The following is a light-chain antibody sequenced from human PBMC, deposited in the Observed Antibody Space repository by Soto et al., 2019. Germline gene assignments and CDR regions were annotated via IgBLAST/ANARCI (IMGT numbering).Light chain of an antibody. Sequence: DIQMTQSPSTLSASVGDRVTITCRASQSISSWLAWYQQKPGKAPKLLIYDASSLESGGPSRFSGSGSGTEFTLTINSLQPDDFATYYCQQYNSYSGFTFGPGTKVDIK. CDR3: QQYNSYSGFT. J-gene: IGKJ3*01. CDR2: DAS. CDR1: QSISSW. V-gene: IGKV1-5*01.